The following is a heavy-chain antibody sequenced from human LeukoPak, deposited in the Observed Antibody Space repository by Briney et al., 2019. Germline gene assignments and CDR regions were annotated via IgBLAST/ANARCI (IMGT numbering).Heavy chain of an antibody. D-gene: IGHD3-10*01. CDR3: ARLGTTTELLWFGELFLDV. Sequence: GESLKISCKGSGYSFTSYWIGWVRQMPGKGLEWMGIIYPGDSDTRYSPSFQGQVTISADKSISTAYLQWSSLKASDTAMYYCARLGTTTELLWFGELFLDVWGKGTTVTVSS. CDR1: GYSFTSYW. J-gene: IGHJ6*04. V-gene: IGHV5-51*01. CDR2: IYPGDSDT.